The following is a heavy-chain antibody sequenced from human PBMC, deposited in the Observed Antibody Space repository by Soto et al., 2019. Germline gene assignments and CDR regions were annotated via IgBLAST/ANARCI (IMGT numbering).Heavy chain of an antibody. Sequence: PGESLKISCKGSGYSFTSYWISWVRQMPGKGLEWMGRIDPSDSYTNYSPSFQDHVTISADKSIRTDYLQWSSLKASDTAMYYCARGLAPGGYSYADWFDPWGQGTLVTVSS. V-gene: IGHV5-10-1*01. D-gene: IGHD5-18*01. CDR1: GYSFTSYW. CDR2: IDPSDSYT. CDR3: ARGLAPGGYSYADWFDP. J-gene: IGHJ5*02.